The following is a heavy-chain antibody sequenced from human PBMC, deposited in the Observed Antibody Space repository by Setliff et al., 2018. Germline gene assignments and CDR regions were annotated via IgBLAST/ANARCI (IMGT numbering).Heavy chain of an antibody. CDR1: GGSFSTYY. D-gene: IGHD3-10*01. J-gene: IGHJ6*02. Sequence: SETLSLTCAVYGGSFSTYYWSWIRQPPGKGLEWLGEVSHSGSTNYNPSLKSRVTMSVDTSKNQFSLNLTSVTAADTAVYYCARLSWDGLRYYGLDVWGQGTTVTVSS. V-gene: IGHV4-34*01. CDR3: ARLSWDGLRYYGLDV. CDR2: VSHSGST.